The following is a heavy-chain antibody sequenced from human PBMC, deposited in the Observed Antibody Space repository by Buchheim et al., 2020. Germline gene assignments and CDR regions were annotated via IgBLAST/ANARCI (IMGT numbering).Heavy chain of an antibody. V-gene: IGHV3-23*01. CDR1: GFTFRNFG. CDR2: IGGSGRTT. J-gene: IGHJ4*02. D-gene: IGHD2-21*02. Sequence: DVHLSESGGDLVSPGESLRLSCEASGFTFRNFGMTWVRQAPGKGLEWVSTIGGSGRTTSYADSVKGRFTISRDNSKNTVFLQLNSLRTEDTATYFCARHCGEDCYSALEYWGQGT. CDR3: ARHCGEDCYSALEY.